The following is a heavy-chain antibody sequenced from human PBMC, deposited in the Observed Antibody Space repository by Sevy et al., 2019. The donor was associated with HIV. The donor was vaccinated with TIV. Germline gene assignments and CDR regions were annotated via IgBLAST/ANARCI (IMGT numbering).Heavy chain of an antibody. Sequence: GGSLRLSCTASGFTFSSYEMNWVRQAPGKGLEWVSNIISSGSSKYYADSVKGRFTISRVNAKNSLFLQMNSLRAEDTAVYYCARGPHHYYDSSAFFDYWGQGTLVTVSS. CDR3: ARGPHHYYDSSAFFDY. J-gene: IGHJ4*02. V-gene: IGHV3-48*03. D-gene: IGHD3-22*01. CDR2: IISSGSSK. CDR1: GFTFSSYE.